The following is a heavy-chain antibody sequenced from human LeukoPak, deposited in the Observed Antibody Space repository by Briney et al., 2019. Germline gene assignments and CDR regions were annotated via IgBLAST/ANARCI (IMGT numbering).Heavy chain of an antibody. CDR3: AKLHSTVTTDYFDY. CDR2: IGGSSGYT. J-gene: IGHJ4*02. CDR1: GFTFSTYT. D-gene: IGHD4-17*01. V-gene: IGHV3-23*01. Sequence: PGGSLRLSCAASGFTFSTYTMSWVRQAPGKGLEWASAIGGSSGYTYYADSVRGRFAISRDNSKNTLYLQMNSLRAEDTAVYYCAKLHSTVTTDYFDYWGQGTLVTVSS.